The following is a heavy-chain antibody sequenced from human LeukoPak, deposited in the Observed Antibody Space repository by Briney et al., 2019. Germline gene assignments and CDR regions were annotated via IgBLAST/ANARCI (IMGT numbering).Heavy chain of an antibody. CDR1: GFTFSSYE. CDR3: ARVLELYDSSGYCDY. Sequence: GGSLRLSCAASGFTFSSYEMNWVRQAPGKGLEWVSSISSSSSYIYYADSVKGRFTISRDNAKNSLYLQMNSLRAEDTAVYYCARVLELYDSSGYCDYWGQGTLVTVSS. J-gene: IGHJ4*02. CDR2: ISSSSSYI. V-gene: IGHV3-21*01. D-gene: IGHD3-22*01.